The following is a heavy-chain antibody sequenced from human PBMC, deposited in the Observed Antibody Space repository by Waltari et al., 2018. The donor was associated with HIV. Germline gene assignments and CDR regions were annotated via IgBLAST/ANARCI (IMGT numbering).Heavy chain of an antibody. CDR3: GRMMVRGVIMTGVDV. D-gene: IGHD3-10*01. V-gene: IGHV3-53*02. CDR1: GFTVSSSQ. Sequence: EVQLVETGGGLIQPGGSLRLSCVASGFTVSSSQMSWFRQAPGKGEEWVSVIYSVGTRYYTDSVKGRFTISIDESKNTVNLQLNSLRAEDTAVYYCGRMMVRGVIMTGVDVWGQGTTVIVSS. CDR2: IYSVGTR. J-gene: IGHJ6*02.